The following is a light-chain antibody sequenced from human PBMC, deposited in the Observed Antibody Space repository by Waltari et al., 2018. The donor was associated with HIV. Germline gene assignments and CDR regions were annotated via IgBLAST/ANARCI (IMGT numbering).Light chain of an antibody. CDR3: LQYARSPRT. Sequence: VLTPSPGTLSLSPGQRVTLSCGASQSISNSLAWYQQKPGQAPRLLVYDASIRATGIPDRFSGSGSGTYFTLTITRLEPEDFALYFCLQYARSPRTFGQGTKVEIK. V-gene: IGKV3-20*01. CDR1: QSISNS. J-gene: IGKJ1*01. CDR2: DAS.